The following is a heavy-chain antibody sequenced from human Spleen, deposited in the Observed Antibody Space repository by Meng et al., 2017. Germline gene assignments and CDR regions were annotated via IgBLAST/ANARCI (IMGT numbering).Heavy chain of an antibody. J-gene: IGHJ6*02. D-gene: IGHD6-19*01. Sequence: GESLKISCAASGFTFSSYWMSWVRQAPGKGLEWVSGISGSGGATYYADSVKGRFTISRDNSQNTLYLQMDSMRAEDTALYYCAKRLIAVAGRGSYYYYGIDVWGQGTTVTVSS. V-gene: IGHV3-23*01. CDR2: ISGSGGAT. CDR1: GFTFSSYW. CDR3: AKRLIAVAGRGSYYYYGIDV.